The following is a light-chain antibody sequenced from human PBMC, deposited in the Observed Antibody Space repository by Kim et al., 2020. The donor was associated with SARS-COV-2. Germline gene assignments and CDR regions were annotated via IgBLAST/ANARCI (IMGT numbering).Light chain of an antibody. CDR3: QQYNGYSWT. J-gene: IGKJ1*01. V-gene: IGKV1-5*03. Sequence: ASVGDRVTNTCRASQSISSWLAWYQQKPGKAPKLLIYKASSLESGVPSRFSGSGSGTEFTLTISRLQPDDFATYYCQQYNGYSWTFGQGTKVDIK. CDR2: KAS. CDR1: QSISSW.